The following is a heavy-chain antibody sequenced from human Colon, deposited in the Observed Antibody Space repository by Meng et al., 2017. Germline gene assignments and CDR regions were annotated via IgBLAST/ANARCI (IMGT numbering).Heavy chain of an antibody. CDR3: TTEKDCSDGSCPDC. Sequence: GESLKISCAGSGFTFRDAWMSWVRQAPGKGLEWVGRIKSKIDGGTTDYAAPVKGRFTISRDDSTTTLYLQMNSLKTEDTAVYYCTTEKDCSDGSCPDCWGQGTLVTVSS. J-gene: IGHJ4*02. D-gene: IGHD2-15*01. CDR2: IKSKIDGGTT. CDR1: GFTFRDAW. V-gene: IGHV3-15*01.